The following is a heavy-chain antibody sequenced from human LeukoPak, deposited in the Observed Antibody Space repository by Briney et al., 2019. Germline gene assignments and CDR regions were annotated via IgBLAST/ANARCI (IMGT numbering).Heavy chain of an antibody. CDR2: ISYDGSNK. Sequence: GGSLRLSCAASGFTFSSYGMHWVRQAPGKGLEWVAVISYDGSNKYYADSVKGRFTISRDNSKNTLYLQMNSLRAEDTAVYYCARVGSSSWEGWFDPWGQGTLVTVSS. J-gene: IGHJ5*02. V-gene: IGHV3-30*03. CDR3: ARVGSSSWEGWFDP. D-gene: IGHD6-13*01. CDR1: GFTFSSYG.